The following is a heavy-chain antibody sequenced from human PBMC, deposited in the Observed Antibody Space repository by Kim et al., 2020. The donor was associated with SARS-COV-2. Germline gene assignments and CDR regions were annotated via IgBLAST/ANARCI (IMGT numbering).Heavy chain of an antibody. V-gene: IGHV4-59*01. J-gene: IGHJ4*02. Sequence: TNYNPALKSRVTISVDTSKNQFSLKLSSVTAADTAVYYCARERDSGSYDYWGQGTLVTVSS. CDR3: ARERDSGSYDY. D-gene: IGHD1-26*01. CDR2: T.